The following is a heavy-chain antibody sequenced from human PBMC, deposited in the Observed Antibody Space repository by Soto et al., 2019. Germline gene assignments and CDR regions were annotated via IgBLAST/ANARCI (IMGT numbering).Heavy chain of an antibody. D-gene: IGHD3-16*01. CDR1: GYTFGNYD. CDR2: MNPNTGDT. Sequence: VASVKVSCKASGYTFGNYDINWVRQATGQGLEWMGWMNPNTGDTGYPQKFQGRVTMTRDTSITTAYMEMSSLRSEDTAMYYCARSNFGSGVYFDYWGQGTPVTVSS. V-gene: IGHV1-8*01. CDR3: ARSNFGSGVYFDY. J-gene: IGHJ4*02.